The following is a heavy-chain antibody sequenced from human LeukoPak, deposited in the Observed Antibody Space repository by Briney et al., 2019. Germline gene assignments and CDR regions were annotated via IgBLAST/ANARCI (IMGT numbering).Heavy chain of an antibody. CDR3: ARSPSYGGKTHAFDI. J-gene: IGHJ3*02. V-gene: IGHV1-69*05. Sequence: SVKVSCKASGGTLSSYAIRWVRQAPGQGLKWMGGIIPIFGTANYAQKFQGRVTITTDESTSTAYMELSSLRSEDTAVYYCARSPSYGGKTHAFDIWGQGTMVTVSS. D-gene: IGHD5-18*01. CDR1: GGTLSSYA. CDR2: IIPIFGTA.